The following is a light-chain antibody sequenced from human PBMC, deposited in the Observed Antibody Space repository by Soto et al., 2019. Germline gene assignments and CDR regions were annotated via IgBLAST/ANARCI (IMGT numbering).Light chain of an antibody. CDR2: EVV. Sequence: QSALTQPASVSGSPGQSITISCTGTSSDVGYYNYVSWFQQHPGKAPKLMISEVVNRPSGVSIRFSGSKSGDTASLTITGLQAEDEADYYCSSYTSSSTYVFGTGTKVTVL. CDR3: SSYTSSSTYV. J-gene: IGLJ1*01. CDR1: SSDVGYYNY. V-gene: IGLV2-14*01.